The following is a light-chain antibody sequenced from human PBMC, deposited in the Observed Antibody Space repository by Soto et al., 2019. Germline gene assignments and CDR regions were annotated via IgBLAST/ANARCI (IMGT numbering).Light chain of an antibody. CDR3: AAWDDSLNGL. CDR2: SNN. CDR1: SSNIGSNT. Sequence: QSALTQPPSASGTPGQRVTISCSGSSSNIGSNTVNWYQQLPGTAPKLLIYSNNQRPSGVPDRFSGSKSGTSAYLAISGLKSEDEADYYCAAWDDSLNGLFGGGTKLTVL. J-gene: IGLJ2*01. V-gene: IGLV1-44*01.